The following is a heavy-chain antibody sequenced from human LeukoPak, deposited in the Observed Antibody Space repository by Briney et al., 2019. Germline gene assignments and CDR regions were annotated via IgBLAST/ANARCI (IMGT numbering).Heavy chain of an antibody. D-gene: IGHD3-22*01. V-gene: IGHV3-74*01. Sequence: PGGSLRLSCAASGFTFSNHWMHWVRQVPRKGLVWVSRIDGGGSSTSYADSVKGRFSIFRDNAKSTLYLQMNSLRVDDTAVYYCARGPGSSGGAYVGDYWGHGTLVTVSS. CDR2: IDGGGSST. CDR1: GFTFSNHW. J-gene: IGHJ4*01. CDR3: ARGPGSSGGAYVGDY.